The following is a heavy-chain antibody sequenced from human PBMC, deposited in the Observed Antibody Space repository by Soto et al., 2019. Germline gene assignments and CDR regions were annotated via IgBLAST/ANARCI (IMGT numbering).Heavy chain of an antibody. CDR2: IWYDGSNK. D-gene: IGHD2-2*02. V-gene: IGHV3-33*01. CDR1: GFTVSSYC. J-gene: IGHJ4*02. Sequence: PXESLTLSCAASGFTVSSYCMHWVRQAPGKGLEWVAVIWYDGSNKYYADSVKGRFTISRDNSKNTLYLQMNSLTAEDTAVYYCARVSSCSSTTCYNFDCRGQGTLVTVSS. CDR3: ARVSSCSSTTCYNFDC.